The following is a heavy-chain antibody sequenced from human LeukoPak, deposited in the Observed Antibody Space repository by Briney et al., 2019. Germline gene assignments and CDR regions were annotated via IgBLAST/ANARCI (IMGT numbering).Heavy chain of an antibody. CDR3: ARLDETVVATRIDY. CDR1: GGSISSSSYY. J-gene: IGHJ4*02. D-gene: IGHD5-12*01. CDR2: IYYSGST. Sequence: TSETLSLTCTVSGGSISSSSYYWGWIRQPPGKGLEWIGSIYYSGSTYYNPSLKGRVTISVDTSKNQFSLKLSSVTAADTAVYYCARLDETVVATRIDYWGQGTLVTVSS. V-gene: IGHV4-39*01.